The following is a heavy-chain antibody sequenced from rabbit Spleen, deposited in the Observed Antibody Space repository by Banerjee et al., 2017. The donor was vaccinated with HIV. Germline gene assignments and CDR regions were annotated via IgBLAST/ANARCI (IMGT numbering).Heavy chain of an antibody. V-gene: IGHV1S7*01. D-gene: IGHD8-1*01. CDR2: IDPVFGIT. CDR1: GFTLSSYY. J-gene: IGHJ4*01. CDR3: ARDGAGGSYFAL. Sequence: QLEESGGGLVKPEGSLTITCKASGFTLSSYYMNWVRQAPGKGLEWIGYIDPVFGITYYANWVNGRFSISRENAQNTVFLQMTSLTAADTATYFCARDGAGGSYFALWGPGTLVTVS.